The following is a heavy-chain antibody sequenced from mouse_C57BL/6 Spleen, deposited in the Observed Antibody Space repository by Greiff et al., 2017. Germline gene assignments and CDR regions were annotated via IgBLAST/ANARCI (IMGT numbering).Heavy chain of an antibody. Sequence: QVQLQQSGAELVKPGASVKLSCKASGYTFTSYWMHWVKQRPGQGLEWIGMIHPNSGSTNYNEKFKSKATLTVDKSSSTAYMQLSSLTSEDSAVYYCARYGSSYGFAYWGQGTLVTVSA. V-gene: IGHV1-64*01. CDR3: ARYGSSYGFAY. D-gene: IGHD1-1*01. CDR2: IHPNSGST. CDR1: GYTFTSYW. J-gene: IGHJ3*01.